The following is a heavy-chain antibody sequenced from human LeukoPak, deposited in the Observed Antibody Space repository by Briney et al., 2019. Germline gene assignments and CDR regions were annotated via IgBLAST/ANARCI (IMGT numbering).Heavy chain of an antibody. J-gene: IGHJ5*02. CDR1: GFTFSSYT. CDR3: VRHYNWFDP. CDR2: ISYDGSNK. V-gene: IGHV3-30-3*01. Sequence: GGSLRLSCAASGFTFSSYTMHWVRQASGKGLEWVAVISYDGSNKYYADSVKGRFTISRDNAKNTLYLQMSSLRAEDTALYYCVRHYNWFDPWGQGTLVTVSS.